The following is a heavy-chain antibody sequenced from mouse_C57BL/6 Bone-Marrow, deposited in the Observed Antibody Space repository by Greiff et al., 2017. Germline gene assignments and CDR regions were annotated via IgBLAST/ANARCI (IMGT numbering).Heavy chain of an antibody. Sequence: VQLQQSGPELVKPGASVKISCKASGYTFTDYYINWVKQRPGQGLEWIGWIFPGSGSTYYNEKFKGKATLTVDKSSSTAYMLLSSLTSEDSAFYFSARSYGSSPWFAYWVQGTLVTVSA. D-gene: IGHD1-1*01. CDR3: ARSYGSSPWFAY. CDR2: IFPGSGST. J-gene: IGHJ3*01. CDR1: GYTFTDYY. V-gene: IGHV1-75*01.